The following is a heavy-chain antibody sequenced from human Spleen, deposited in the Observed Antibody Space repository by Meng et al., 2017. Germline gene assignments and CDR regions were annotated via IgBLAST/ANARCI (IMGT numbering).Heavy chain of an antibody. CDR1: GGSVSSGGFY. V-gene: IGHV4-31*03. CDR2: IYYGGST. CDR3: ARVKVVRGFCDY. D-gene: IGHD3-10*01. J-gene: IGHJ4*02. Sequence: GQLKESGPGLVKPAQTLSLTCTVSGGSVSSGGFYWSWIRQPPGKGLEWLGYIYYGGSTDYNPALESRLSMSVDSSKSQFSLKLTSTTAADTAVYFCARVKVVRGFCDYWGQGTLVTVSS.